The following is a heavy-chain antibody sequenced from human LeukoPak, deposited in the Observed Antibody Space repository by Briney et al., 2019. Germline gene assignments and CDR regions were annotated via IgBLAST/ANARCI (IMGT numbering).Heavy chain of an antibody. V-gene: IGHV1-2*02. J-gene: IGHJ4*02. CDR2: INPNSGGT. D-gene: IGHD3-3*01. Sequence: APVKVSCKASGYTFTGYYMHWVRQAPGQGLEWMGWINPNSGGTNYAQKFQGRVTMTRDTSISTAYMELSRLRSDDTAVYYCARVKGFWSGYYLWGQGTLVTVSS. CDR3: ARVKGFWSGYYL. CDR1: GYTFTGYY.